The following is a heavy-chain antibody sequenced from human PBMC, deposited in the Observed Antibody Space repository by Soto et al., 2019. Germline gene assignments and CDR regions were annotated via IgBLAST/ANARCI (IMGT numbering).Heavy chain of an antibody. J-gene: IGHJ4*02. CDR3: AKVGWRVTCYPYYFDY. V-gene: IGHV3-23*01. CDR2: ISGSGGST. CDR1: GFTFSTYA. Sequence: ELQLLESGGGLVQPGGSLRLSCAASGFTFSTYAMSWVRQAPGKGLEWVSAISGSGGSTYYAASVKGRFTISRDNSKNTRYLQMNSVRAEDKAVYYCAKVGWRVTCYPYYFDYWGQGTLVTVSS. D-gene: IGHD3-9*01.